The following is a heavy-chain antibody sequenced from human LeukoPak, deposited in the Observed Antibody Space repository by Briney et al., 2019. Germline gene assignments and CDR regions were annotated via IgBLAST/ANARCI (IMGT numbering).Heavy chain of an antibody. V-gene: IGHV3-23*01. CDR2: ISGSGGST. CDR3: AKTKKRDITMVRGVPNWFDP. Sequence: GGSLRLSCAASGFTFSSYAMSWVRQAPGKGLEWVSPISGSGGSTYYADSVKGRFTISRDNSKNTLYLQMNSLRAEDTAVYYCAKTKKRDITMVRGVPNWFDPWGQGTLVTVSS. D-gene: IGHD3-10*01. CDR1: GFTFSSYA. J-gene: IGHJ5*02.